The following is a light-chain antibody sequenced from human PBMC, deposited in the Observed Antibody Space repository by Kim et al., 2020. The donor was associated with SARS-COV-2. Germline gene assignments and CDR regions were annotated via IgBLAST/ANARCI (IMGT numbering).Light chain of an antibody. CDR3: MQGTHWPQGYT. J-gene: IGKJ2*01. CDR1: QSLVHSDGNTY. Sequence: DVVMTQSPLSLPVTLGQPASISCRSSQSLVHSDGNTYLNWFHQRPGQSPRRLIYKVSYRDSGVPDRVSGSGSGTDFTLKITRVEAEDVGVYYCMQGTHWPQGYTFGQGTKLEI. CDR2: KVS. V-gene: IGKV2-30*02.